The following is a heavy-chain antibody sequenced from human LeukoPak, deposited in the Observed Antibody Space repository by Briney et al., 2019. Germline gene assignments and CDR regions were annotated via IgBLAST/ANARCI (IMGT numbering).Heavy chain of an antibody. CDR3: AREAPYCRSTSCYKYYYYMDV. Sequence: QPGGSLRLSCAASGFTVSSNYMSWVRQAPGKGLEWVSVIYSGGSTYYADSVKGRFTISRDNSKNTLYLQMNSLRAEDTAVYYCAREAPYCRSTSCYKYYYYMDVWGKGTTVTVSS. D-gene: IGHD2-2*02. J-gene: IGHJ6*03. CDR2: IYSGGST. V-gene: IGHV3-53*01. CDR1: GFTVSSNY.